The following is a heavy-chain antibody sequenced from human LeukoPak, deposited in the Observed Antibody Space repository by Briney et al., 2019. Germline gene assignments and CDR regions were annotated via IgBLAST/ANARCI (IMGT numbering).Heavy chain of an antibody. Sequence: GTLRLSCAASGFTFSSHGMNWVRQAPGKGLEWVSGISPSGGITYYTDSVKGRFTISRDNSKNTVSLRVNNLRTEDTALYYCAKTSLSDASGHYYYMDAWGKGTTVTVSS. CDR3: AKTSLSDASGHYYYMDA. V-gene: IGHV3-23*01. CDR2: ISPSGGIT. D-gene: IGHD3-3*01. CDR1: GFTFSSHG. J-gene: IGHJ6*03.